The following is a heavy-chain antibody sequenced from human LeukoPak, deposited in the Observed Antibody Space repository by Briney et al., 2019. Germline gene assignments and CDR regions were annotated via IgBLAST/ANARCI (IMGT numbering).Heavy chain of an antibody. J-gene: IGHJ4*02. CDR3: ARDRFTSPGTVDY. Sequence: GGSPRLSCAASGFTFSSYSMNWVRQAPGKGLEWVSSISSSSYIYYADSVKGRFTISRDNAKNSLYLQMNSLRAEDTAVYYCARDRFTSPGTVDYWGQGTLVTVSS. CDR1: GFTFSSYS. CDR2: ISSSSYI. D-gene: IGHD6-13*01. V-gene: IGHV3-21*01.